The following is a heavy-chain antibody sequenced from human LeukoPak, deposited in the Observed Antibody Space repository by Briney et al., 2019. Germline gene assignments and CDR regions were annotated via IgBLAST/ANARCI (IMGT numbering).Heavy chain of an antibody. V-gene: IGHV1-69*13. CDR3: ARDSGPAARSH. D-gene: IGHD2-2*01. J-gene: IGHJ4*02. Sequence: GASVKVSCKASGYTFTSYGISWVRQAPGQGLEWMGGIIPIFGTANYAQKFQGRVTITADESTSTAYMELSSLRSEDTAVYYCARDSGPAARSHWGQGTLVTVSS. CDR2: IIPIFGTA. CDR1: GYTFTSYG.